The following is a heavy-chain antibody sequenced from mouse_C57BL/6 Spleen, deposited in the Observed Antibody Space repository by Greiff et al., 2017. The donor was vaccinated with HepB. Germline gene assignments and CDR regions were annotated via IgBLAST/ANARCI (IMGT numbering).Heavy chain of an antibody. D-gene: IGHD1-1*01. V-gene: IGHV1-55*01. CDR1: GYTFTSYW. CDR2: IYPGSGST. CDR3: AREDYYGSSWFAD. Sequence: QVQLQQPGAELVKPGASVKMSCKASGYTFTSYWITWVKQRPGQGLEWIGDIYPGSGSTNYNEKFKSKATLTVDTSSSTAYMQLSSLTSEDSAVYYCAREDYYGSSWFADWGQGTLVTVSA. J-gene: IGHJ3*01.